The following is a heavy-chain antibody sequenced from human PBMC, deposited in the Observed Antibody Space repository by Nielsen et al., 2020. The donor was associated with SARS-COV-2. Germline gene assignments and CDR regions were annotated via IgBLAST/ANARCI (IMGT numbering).Heavy chain of an antibody. CDR1: GFTFSSTW. D-gene: IGHD3-3*01. CDR2: INPSGSGT. CDR3: AGGADFWSGTQKYYMDV. V-gene: IGHV3-74*01. Sequence: GGSLRLSCSASGFTFSSTWMDWVRQAPGQGLVWVSRINPSGSGTAYADSVKGRFAVSRDNAENTAVLQIHSLRVEDTAVYYCAGGADFWSGTQKYYMDVWGKGTTVTVSS. J-gene: IGHJ6*04.